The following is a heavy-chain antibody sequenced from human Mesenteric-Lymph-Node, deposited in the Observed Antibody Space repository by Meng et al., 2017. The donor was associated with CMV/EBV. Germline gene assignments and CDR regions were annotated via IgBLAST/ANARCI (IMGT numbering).Heavy chain of an antibody. Sequence: SFKSSGYSFTTYGLSWVRQAPGQGLEWMGWINPYNGNTKYAQKLQGRVTMTTDTSTSTGYMELRSLRSDDTAVYYCARDRSGSWGFDPWGQGTLVTVSS. CDR1: GYSFTTYG. CDR3: ARDRSGSWGFDP. CDR2: INPYNGNT. J-gene: IGHJ5*02. D-gene: IGHD3-3*01. V-gene: IGHV1-18*01.